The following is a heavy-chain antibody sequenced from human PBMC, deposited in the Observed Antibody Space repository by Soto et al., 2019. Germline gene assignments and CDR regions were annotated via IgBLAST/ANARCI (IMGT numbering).Heavy chain of an antibody. V-gene: IGHV1-18*01. J-gene: IGHJ3*02. D-gene: IGHD3-9*01. CDR2: ISAYNGST. Sequence: ASVKVSCKASGYTFTSYGISWVRQAPGQGLEWMGWISAYNGSTNYAQKLQGRVTMTTDTSTSTAYMELRSLRSDDTAVYYCARDRLRLVGDVFDIWGKGKMVTVSS. CDR1: GYTFTSYG. CDR3: ARDRLRLVGDVFDI.